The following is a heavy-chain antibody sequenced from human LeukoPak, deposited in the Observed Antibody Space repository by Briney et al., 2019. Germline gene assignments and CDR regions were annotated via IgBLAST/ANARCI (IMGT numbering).Heavy chain of an antibody. J-gene: IGHJ4*02. D-gene: IGHD5-18*01. CDR1: GFTFSSYA. CDR3: AGRTWMVTLDY. Sequence: PGGSLRLSCAASGFTFSSYAMHWVRQAPGKGLEWVAVISYDGSNKYYADSVKGRFTISRDNSKNTLYLQMNSLRAEDTAVYYCAGRTWMVTLDYWGQGTLVTVSS. V-gene: IGHV3-30*04. CDR2: ISYDGSNK.